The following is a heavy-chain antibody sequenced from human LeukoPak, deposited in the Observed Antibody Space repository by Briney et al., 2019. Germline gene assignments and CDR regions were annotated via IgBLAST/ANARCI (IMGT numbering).Heavy chain of an antibody. Sequence: SETLSLTCAVSGGSFTGYYWSWIRQSPGKGLQWIAEVNHRGDTNYNPSVKGRVTISLDTSKNQFSLKVTSLAAAGTAVYYCARGPTISETGYFDYGGQGTLVTVSA. V-gene: IGHV4-34*01. CDR2: VNHRGDT. D-gene: IGHD1-1*01. J-gene: IGHJ4*03. CDR1: GGSFTGYY. CDR3: ARGPTISETGYFDY.